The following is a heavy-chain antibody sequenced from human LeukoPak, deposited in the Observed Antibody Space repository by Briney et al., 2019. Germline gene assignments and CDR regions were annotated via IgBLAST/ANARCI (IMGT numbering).Heavy chain of an antibody. CDR1: GFTFKSHN. D-gene: IGHD3-3*01. J-gene: IGHJ6*02. CDR3: GRDGGVAYGLDV. Sequence: GGSLRLSCVASGFTFKSHNMNWVRQAPGKGLEWVSFTSGDSKVIYYADSVKGRFTISRDNAKNSLYLQKNSLRADDTAVYYCGRDGGVAYGLDVWGQGTTVTVSS. V-gene: IGHV3-48*01. CDR2: TSGDSKVI.